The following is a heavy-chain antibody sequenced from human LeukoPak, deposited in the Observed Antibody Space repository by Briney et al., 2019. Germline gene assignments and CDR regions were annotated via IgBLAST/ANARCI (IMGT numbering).Heavy chain of an antibody. V-gene: IGHV4-30-4*01. CDR3: ARGADYGYYIDY. J-gene: IGHJ4*02. Sequence: SQTLSLTCTVSGGSISSGDYYWSWIRQPPGKGLEWIGYIYYSGSTYYNPSLKSRVTISVDTSKNQFSLKLSSVTAADTAVYYCARGADYGYYIDYWGQGTLVTVSS. D-gene: IGHD4-17*01. CDR2: IYYSGST. CDR1: GGSISSGDYY.